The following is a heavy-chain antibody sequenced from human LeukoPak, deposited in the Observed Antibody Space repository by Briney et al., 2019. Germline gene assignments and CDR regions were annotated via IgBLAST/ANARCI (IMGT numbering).Heavy chain of an antibody. V-gene: IGHV3-48*02. CDR1: GFTFSSYG. Sequence: GGSLRLSCAASGFTFSSYGMNWVRQAPGKGLEWVSYISSSSTIYYADSVKGRFTISRDNAKNSLYLQMNSLRDEDTAVYYCARDGARGDNDAFDIWGQGTMVTVSS. D-gene: IGHD2-21*02. J-gene: IGHJ3*02. CDR3: ARDGARGDNDAFDI. CDR2: ISSSSTI.